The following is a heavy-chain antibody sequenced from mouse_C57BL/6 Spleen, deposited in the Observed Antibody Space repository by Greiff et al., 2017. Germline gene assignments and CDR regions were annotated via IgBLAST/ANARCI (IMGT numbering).Heavy chain of an antibody. D-gene: IGHD1-1*01. CDR2: ISNGSGST. V-gene: IGHV1-55*01. Sequence: QVQLQQPGAELVKPGASVKLSCAASGYTFTSYWMTWVKQRPGQGLEWIGYISNGSGSTNYNEKFKGKATLTVDTSSSTAYMQLSSLTSEDSAVYYCARLLRSAWFAYWGQGTLVTVSA. J-gene: IGHJ3*01. CDR1: GYTFTSYW. CDR3: ARLLRSAWFAY.